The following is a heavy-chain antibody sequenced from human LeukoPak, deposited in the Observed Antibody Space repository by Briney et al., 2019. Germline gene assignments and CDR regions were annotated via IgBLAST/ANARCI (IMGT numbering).Heavy chain of an antibody. CDR2: IYYSGST. V-gene: IGHV4-31*03. J-gene: IGHJ4*02. CDR3: ARGIAVAGTDY. D-gene: IGHD6-19*01. Sequence: TLSLTCTVSGGSISSGGYYWSRIRQHPGKGLEWIGYIYYSGSTYYNPSLKSRVTISVDTSKNQFSLKLSSVTAADTAVYYCARGIAVAGTDYWGQGTLVTVSS. CDR1: GGSISSGGYY.